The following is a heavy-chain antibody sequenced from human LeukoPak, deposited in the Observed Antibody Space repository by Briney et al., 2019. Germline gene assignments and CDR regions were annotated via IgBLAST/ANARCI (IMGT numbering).Heavy chain of an antibody. V-gene: IGHV4-34*01. Sequence: SETLSLTCAVYGGSFSGYYWSWIRQPPGKGLEWIGEINHSGSTNYNPSLKSRVTISVDTSKNQFSLKLSSVTAADTAVYYCAREVALVGGRTSVGEIDYWGQGTLVTDSS. CDR2: INHSGST. CDR3: AREVALVGGRTSVGEIDY. D-gene: IGHD4-23*01. CDR1: GGSFSGYY. J-gene: IGHJ4*02.